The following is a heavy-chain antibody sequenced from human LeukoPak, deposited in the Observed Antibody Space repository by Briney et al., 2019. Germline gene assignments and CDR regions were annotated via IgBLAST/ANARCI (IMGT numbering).Heavy chain of an antibody. CDR3: ARDNVFPSGGMDV. D-gene: IGHD7-27*01. Sequence: GSLRLSCAASGFTLTDHYIEWVRQAPGKGLEWVSSIISSSSYIYYADSVKGRFTISRDNAKNSLYLQMNSLRAEDTAVYYCARDNVFPSGGMDVWGQGTTVTVSS. V-gene: IGHV3-21*01. J-gene: IGHJ6*02. CDR2: IISSSSYI. CDR1: GFTLTDHY.